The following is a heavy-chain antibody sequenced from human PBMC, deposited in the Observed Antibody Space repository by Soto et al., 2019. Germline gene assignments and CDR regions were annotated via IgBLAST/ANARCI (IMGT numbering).Heavy chain of an antibody. V-gene: IGHV3-23*01. Sequence: EVQLLESGGGLVQPGGSLRLSCAVSGFTFSSHGKSWVRQAPGKGLEWVSSISGSGDRTYYADSVKGRFTISRDNNKNTLYLQMNSLRVEDTAVYYCAKMGDSSGYDFFDYWGQGTLVTVSS. CDR1: GFTFSSHG. CDR3: AKMGDSSGYDFFDY. D-gene: IGHD3-22*01. J-gene: IGHJ4*02. CDR2: ISGSGDRT.